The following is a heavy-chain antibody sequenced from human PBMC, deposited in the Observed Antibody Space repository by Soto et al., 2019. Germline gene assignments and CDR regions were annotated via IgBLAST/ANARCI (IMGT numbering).Heavy chain of an antibody. J-gene: IGHJ4*02. V-gene: IGHV4-61*01. CDR1: GGSVSSGSYY. Sequence: PSETLSLTCTVSGGSVSSGSYYWRWIRQPPGKGLEWIGYIYYSGSTNYNPSLKSRVTISVDTSKNQFSLKLSSVTAADTAVYYCARAGYGSGWYVPFDYWGQGTLVTVSS. D-gene: IGHD6-19*01. CDR2: IYYSGST. CDR3: ARAGYGSGWYVPFDY.